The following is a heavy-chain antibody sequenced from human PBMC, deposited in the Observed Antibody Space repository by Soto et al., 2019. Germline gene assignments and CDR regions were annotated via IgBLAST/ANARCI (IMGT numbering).Heavy chain of an antibody. D-gene: IGHD1-20*01. CDR1: GYTFTSYD. Sequence: ASVKVSCKASGYTFTSYDINWVRQATGQGLEWMGWMNPNSGNTGYAQKFQGRVTMTRNTSISTAYMELSSLRSEDTAVYYCASFQRLEYNWNEYYFDYWGQGTLVTVPQ. J-gene: IGHJ4*02. CDR2: MNPNSGNT. CDR3: ASFQRLEYNWNEYYFDY. V-gene: IGHV1-8*01.